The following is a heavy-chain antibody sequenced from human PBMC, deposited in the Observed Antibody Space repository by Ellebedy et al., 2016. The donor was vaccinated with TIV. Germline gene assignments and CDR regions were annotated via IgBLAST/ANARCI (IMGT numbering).Heavy chain of an antibody. CDR3: ASSLSGTMTRDY. CDR2: ISIISSYI. J-gene: IGHJ4*02. CDR1: GFNFNTYT. D-gene: IGHD2-2*01. V-gene: IGHV3-21*01. Sequence: PGGSLRLSCAASGFNFNTYTMSWVRQAPGKGLEWVSSISIISSYIYYADSVRGRFTISRDNAKNSLYLQMNSLRAEDPAVYYCASSLSGTMTRDYWGQGTLVTVSS.